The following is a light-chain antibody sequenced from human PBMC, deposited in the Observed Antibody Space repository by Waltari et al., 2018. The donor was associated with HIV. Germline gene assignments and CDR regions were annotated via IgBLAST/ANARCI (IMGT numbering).Light chain of an antibody. CDR1: SSNIGSNY. CDR2: RNN. J-gene: IGLJ1*01. Sequence: QSVLTQPPSASGTPGQRVTISCSGSSSNIGSNYVYWYQQLTGTAPKLLIYRNNRRPSGVPDRFSGSNSGTSASLAIIGLRSEDEADYYCAAWGDSLSSYVFGTGTEVTVL. CDR3: AAWGDSLSSYV. V-gene: IGLV1-47*01.